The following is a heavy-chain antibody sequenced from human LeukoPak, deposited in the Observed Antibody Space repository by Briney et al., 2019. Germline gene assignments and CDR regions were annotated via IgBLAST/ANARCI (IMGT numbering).Heavy chain of an antibody. CDR2: ISSSSSYI. D-gene: IGHD2-2*01. V-gene: IGHV3-21*01. J-gene: IGHJ5*02. CDR3: ARDREYCSSTSCHNWSDP. CDR1: GFTFISYS. Sequence: GGSLRLSCAASGFTFISYSMNWVRQAPGKGLEWVSSISSSSSYIYYADSVKGRFTISRDNAKNSLYLQMNSLRAEDTAVYYCARDREYCSSTSCHNWSDPWGQGTLVTVSS.